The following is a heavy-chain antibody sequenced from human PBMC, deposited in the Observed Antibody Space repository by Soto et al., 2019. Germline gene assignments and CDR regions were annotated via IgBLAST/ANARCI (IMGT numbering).Heavy chain of an antibody. Sequence: EVLLVESGGGVVQPGGSLKLSCAASGFVFKDSSIHWVRQASGKGLEWVGRIRDRAYNYATAYTASVKCSFTISRDDSNNTAYLQMTSLKTEDTAIYYCTRLISAAQDYWGQGTLVTVSS. CDR2: IRDRAYNYAT. V-gene: IGHV3-73*01. D-gene: IGHD3-10*01. CDR1: GFVFKDSS. J-gene: IGHJ4*02. CDR3: TRLISAAQDY.